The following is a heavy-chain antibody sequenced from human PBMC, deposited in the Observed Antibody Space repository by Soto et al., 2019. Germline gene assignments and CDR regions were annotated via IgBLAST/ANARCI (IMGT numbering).Heavy chain of an antibody. CDR2: FDPEDGET. D-gene: IGHD4-17*01. CDR3: ATLAHSPISHGDYVFYYYYHMAV. V-gene: IGHV1-24*01. CDR1: GYTLTELS. J-gene: IGHJ6*03. Sequence: ASVKVSCKVSGYTLTELSMHWVRQAPGKGLEWMGGFDPEDGETIYAQKFQGRVTMTEDTSTDTAYMELSSLRSEDTAVYYCATLAHSPISHGDYVFYYYYHMAVWGKGTTVTVSS.